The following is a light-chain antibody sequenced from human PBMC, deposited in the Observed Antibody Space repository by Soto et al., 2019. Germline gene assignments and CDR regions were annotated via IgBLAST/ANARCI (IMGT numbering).Light chain of an antibody. CDR1: QSVGSTY. J-gene: IGKJ1*01. V-gene: IGKV3-20*01. Sequence: EIVLTQSPGTLSLSPGERATLSCRASQSVGSTYLAWYQQKPGQAPRLLIYGASSRATGIPDRFSGSGSGTHFTLTISRLEPEDFAVYYCQQYGRSPPWTFGQGTKVEIK. CDR2: GAS. CDR3: QQYGRSPPWT.